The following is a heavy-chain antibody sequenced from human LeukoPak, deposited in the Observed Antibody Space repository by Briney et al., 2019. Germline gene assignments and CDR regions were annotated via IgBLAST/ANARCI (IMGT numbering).Heavy chain of an antibody. CDR3: ARDGYYYDSSGYYSSDY. V-gene: IGHV4-4*07. CDR2: IYTSGSA. J-gene: IGHJ4*02. Sequence: PSETLSLTCTVSGGSISSYYWSWIRQPAGKGLEWIGRIYTSGSANYNPSLKSRVTMSVNTSKNQFSLKLSSVTAADTAVDYCARDGYYYDSSGYYSSDYWGQGTLVTVSS. D-gene: IGHD3-22*01. CDR1: GGSISSYY.